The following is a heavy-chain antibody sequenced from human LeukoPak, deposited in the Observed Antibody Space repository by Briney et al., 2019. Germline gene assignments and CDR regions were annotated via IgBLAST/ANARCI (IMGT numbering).Heavy chain of an antibody. CDR2: ISSSSSTI. D-gene: IGHD3-10*01. Sequence: PGGSLRLSCGASGFTFNTYNMNWVRQAPGKGREWVSYISSSSSTIYYADSVKGRFTISRDNAKKSLSLQMNSLRAEDTAVYYCAKLAKFFYGPETFYFFEHWGQGTPVTASS. J-gene: IGHJ4*02. CDR3: AKLAKFFYGPETFYFFEH. V-gene: IGHV3-48*01. CDR1: GFTFNTYN.